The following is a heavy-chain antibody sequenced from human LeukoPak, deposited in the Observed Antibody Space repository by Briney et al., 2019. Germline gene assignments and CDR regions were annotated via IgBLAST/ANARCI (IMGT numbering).Heavy chain of an antibody. CDR3: ARQSFALDV. CDR1: GDSVSSSSAT. Sequence: SQTLSLTCAISGDSVSSSSATWNWLRQSPSRGLEWLGRTYYKSRWYNDYVGSVKSRMSINPATSKNQFSLQLNPVTPEDTAVYYCARQSFALDVWGQGTTVTVSS. D-gene: IGHD3-10*01. V-gene: IGHV6-1*01. J-gene: IGHJ6*02. CDR2: TYYKSRWYN.